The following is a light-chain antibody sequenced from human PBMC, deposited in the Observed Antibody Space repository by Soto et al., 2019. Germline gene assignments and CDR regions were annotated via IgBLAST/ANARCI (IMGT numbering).Light chain of an antibody. CDR2: GAS. CDR1: QSVSSN. V-gene: IGKV3-15*01. J-gene: IGKJ1*01. Sequence: EIEMTQSPATLSVSPGERATLSCRASQSVSSNLAWYQQKPGQAPRLLIYGASTRATGIPARFSGSGSGTDFTLTISSLQSEDFAVYYCQQYNNWPRTFGQGTKVDIK. CDR3: QQYNNWPRT.